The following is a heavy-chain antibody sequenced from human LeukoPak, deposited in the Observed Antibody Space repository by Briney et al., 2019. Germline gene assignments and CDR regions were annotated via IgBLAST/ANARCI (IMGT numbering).Heavy chain of an antibody. Sequence: PSETLSLTCTVSGVSITGYYWSWLRQPPGKGLEWIGYIFYSGSTNYNPSLKSRVTISVDTSKNQFSLKLSFVTAADTAVYYCARHEDSGSGYYKYWGQGTLVTVSS. D-gene: IGHD2-21*01. J-gene: IGHJ4*02. CDR1: GVSITGYY. CDR3: ARHEDSGSGYYKY. CDR2: IFYSGST. V-gene: IGHV4-59*08.